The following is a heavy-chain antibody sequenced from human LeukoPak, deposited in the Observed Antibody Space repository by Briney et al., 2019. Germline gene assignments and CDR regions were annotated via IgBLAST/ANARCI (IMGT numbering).Heavy chain of an antibody. J-gene: IGHJ4*02. CDR1: GFTFSSYG. Sequence: GGSLRLSCAASGFTFSSYGMHWVRQAPGKGLEWVAFIRYDGSNKYYADSVKGRFTISRDNSKNTLYLQMNSLRAEDTAVYYCAKDRRDYDHFDYWGQGTLVTVSS. V-gene: IGHV3-30*02. D-gene: IGHD3-22*01. CDR3: AKDRRDYDHFDY. CDR2: IRYDGSNK.